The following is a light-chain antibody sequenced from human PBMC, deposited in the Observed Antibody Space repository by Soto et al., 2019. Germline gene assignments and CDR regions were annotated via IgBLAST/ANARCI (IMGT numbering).Light chain of an antibody. CDR1: VLAKKY. Sequence: SYELTQPSSVSVSPGQTARITCSGDVLAKKYARWFQQKPGQAPMVVIYKDSERPAGITERFSGSSSGTTVTLTISGAQVEDEADYYCCSATNNTLGVFGGGTKLTVL. V-gene: IGLV3-27*01. CDR3: CSATNNTLGV. CDR2: KDS. J-gene: IGLJ3*02.